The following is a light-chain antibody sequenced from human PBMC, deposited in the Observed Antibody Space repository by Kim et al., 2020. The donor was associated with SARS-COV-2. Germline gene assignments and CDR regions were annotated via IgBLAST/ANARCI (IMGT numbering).Light chain of an antibody. Sequence: RNAPLTCTGNSNNLGNQGAAWRQQQQGHPPKLLSYKNNNRPSGISERLSASRSGNTASLTITGLQPEDEADYYCSAWDSSLSAWVFGGGTQLTVL. CDR2: KNN. CDR3: SAWDSSLSAWV. J-gene: IGLJ3*02. CDR1: SNNLGNQG. V-gene: IGLV10-54*01.